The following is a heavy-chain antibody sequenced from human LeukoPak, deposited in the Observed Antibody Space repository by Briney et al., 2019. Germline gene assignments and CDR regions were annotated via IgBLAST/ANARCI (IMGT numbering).Heavy chain of an antibody. D-gene: IGHD3-3*01. CDR2: IIPIFGTA. Sequence: ASVKVSCKASGGTFTRYAISWVRQAPGQGLEWMGGIIPIFGTANYAQKLQGRVTINADESTSTAYMELSSLRSEDTAVYYCARATVYYDFWSGYYSWFDPWGQGTLVTVSS. J-gene: IGHJ5*02. CDR3: ARATVYYDFWSGYYSWFDP. V-gene: IGHV1-69*13. CDR1: GGTFTRYA.